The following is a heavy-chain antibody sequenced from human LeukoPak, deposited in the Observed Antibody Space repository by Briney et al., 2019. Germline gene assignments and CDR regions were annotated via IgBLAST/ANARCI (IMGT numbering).Heavy chain of an antibody. V-gene: IGHV4-61*01. J-gene: IGHJ4*02. CDR2: IYYSRST. D-gene: IGHD3-10*01. CDR1: GGSVSSGSYY. Sequence: ASETLSLTCTVSGGSVSSGSYYWNWIRQPPGKGLEWIGYIYYSRSTNYNASLKSRVTISVDTSKNQSSLKLTSVTSADTAVYYCARGEFPSDLEFWGQGALITVSS. CDR3: ARGEFPSDLEF.